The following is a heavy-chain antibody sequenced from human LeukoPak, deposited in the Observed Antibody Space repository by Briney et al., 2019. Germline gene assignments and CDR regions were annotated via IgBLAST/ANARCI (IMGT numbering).Heavy chain of an antibody. D-gene: IGHD6-19*01. V-gene: IGHV3-23*01. J-gene: IGHJ4*02. CDR3: AREDPGYSSGPLDY. CDR1: GFTFSSYA. Sequence: GGSLRLSCAASGFTFSSYAMSWVRQAPGKGLEWVSAISGSGGSTYYADSVKGRFTISRDNAKNSLYLQMNSLRAEDTAAYYCAREDPGYSSGPLDYWGQGTLVTVSS. CDR2: ISGSGGST.